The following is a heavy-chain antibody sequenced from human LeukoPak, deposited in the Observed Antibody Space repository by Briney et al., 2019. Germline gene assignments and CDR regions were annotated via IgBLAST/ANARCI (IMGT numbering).Heavy chain of an antibody. D-gene: IGHD5-18*01. CDR2: ISGSGGST. J-gene: IGHJ4*02. CDR1: GFTFSSYA. CDR3: AKLADIWAVTHLVDYFDY. Sequence: GGSLRLSCAASGFTFSSYAMSWVRQAPGKGLEWVSAISGSGGSTYYADSVKGRFTISRDNSKNTLYLQMNSLRAEDTAVYYCAKLADIWAVTHLVDYFDYWGQGTLVTVSS. V-gene: IGHV3-23*01.